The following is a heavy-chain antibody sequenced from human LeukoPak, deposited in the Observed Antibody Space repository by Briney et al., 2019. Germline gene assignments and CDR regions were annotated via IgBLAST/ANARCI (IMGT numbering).Heavy chain of an antibody. CDR1: GYTFTSYG. J-gene: IGHJ5*02. D-gene: IGHD3-10*01. Sequence: ASVKVSCKASGYTFTSYGISWVRQAPGQGLEWMGWISAYNGNTNYAQKLQGRVTMTTDTSASTAYMELRSLRSDDTAVYYCARDSATMVRGAEASFDPWGQGTLVTVSS. CDR2: ISAYNGNT. CDR3: ARDSATMVRGAEASFDP. V-gene: IGHV1-18*01.